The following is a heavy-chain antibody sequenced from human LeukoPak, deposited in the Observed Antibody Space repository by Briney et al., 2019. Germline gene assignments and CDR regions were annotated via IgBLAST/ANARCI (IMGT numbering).Heavy chain of an antibody. D-gene: IGHD6-6*01. Sequence: GESLKISCKGSGYSFTSYWIGWVRQMPGKGLEWMGIIYPGDSDTRYSPSFQGQVTISADKSISTAYLQWSSLKASDTAMSYCATSSYSSSSPGWFDPWGQGTLVTVSS. CDR3: ATSSYSSSSPGWFDP. J-gene: IGHJ5*02. CDR1: GYSFTSYW. CDR2: IYPGDSDT. V-gene: IGHV5-51*01.